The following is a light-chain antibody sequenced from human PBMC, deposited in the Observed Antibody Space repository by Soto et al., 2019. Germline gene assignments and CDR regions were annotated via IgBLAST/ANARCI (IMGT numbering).Light chain of an antibody. V-gene: IGLV2-14*01. J-gene: IGLJ1*01. CDR3: SSYTSISTLYV. Sequence: QSALTQPASVSGSPGQSITISFTGTNSDVGGYNYVSWYQQHPGKAPELMIYEVSHRPSGVSNRFSGSKSDNTASLTISGLQAEDEADYYCSSYTSISTLYVFGTGTKVTV. CDR1: NSDVGGYNY. CDR2: EVS.